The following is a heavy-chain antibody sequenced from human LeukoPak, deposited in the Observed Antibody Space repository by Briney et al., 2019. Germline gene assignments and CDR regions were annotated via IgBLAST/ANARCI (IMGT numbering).Heavy chain of an antibody. CDR3: ARQSSDYYYYYIDV. CDR1: GGSISSSHYY. V-gene: IGHV4-39*01. Sequence: SETLSLTCPVSGGSISSSHYYWGWIRQSPGKGLEWIGSIYYSGTTYYNPSLESRVTISDDTSKNRFSLMLTSLTAADTAVYYCARQSSDYYYYYIDVWGEGTTVIVSS. CDR2: IYYSGTT. J-gene: IGHJ6*03.